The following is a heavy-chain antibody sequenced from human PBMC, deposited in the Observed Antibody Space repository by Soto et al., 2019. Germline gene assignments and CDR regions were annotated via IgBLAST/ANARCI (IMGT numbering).Heavy chain of an antibody. D-gene: IGHD6-13*01. CDR1: GYSLTSYW. CDR3: ARPPNPKYSSSWYYY. J-gene: IGHJ4*02. CDR2: IYPGDSDT. V-gene: IGHV5-51*01. Sequence: GESLKISCKGSGYSLTSYWIGWVRQMPGKGLEWMGIIYPGDSDTRYSPSFQGQVTISADKSISTAYLQWSSLKASDTAMYYCARPPNPKYSSSWYYYWGQGTLVTVS.